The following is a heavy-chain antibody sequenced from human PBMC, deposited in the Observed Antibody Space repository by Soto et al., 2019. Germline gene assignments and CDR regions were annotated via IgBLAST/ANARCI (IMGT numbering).Heavy chain of an antibody. D-gene: IGHD4-17*01. V-gene: IGHV3-23*01. CDR2: IGGSGDST. Sequence: GWSLRLSCAASGFTFTSYAMSWVRQAPGQGLEWVSTIGGSGDSTYYADSVKGRFTISRDNSKNTLCLQMNSLRAEDTAVYYCANGRDYGDSEYYLDYWGQGTLVTVSS. J-gene: IGHJ4*02. CDR3: ANGRDYGDSEYYLDY. CDR1: GFTFTSYA.